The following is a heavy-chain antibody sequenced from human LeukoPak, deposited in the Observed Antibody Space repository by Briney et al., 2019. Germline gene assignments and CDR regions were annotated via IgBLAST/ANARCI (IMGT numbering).Heavy chain of an antibody. Sequence: TSETLSLTCAVYGGSFSGYYWSWIRQPPGEGLEWIGEINHSGSTNYNPSLKSRVTISVDTSKNQFSLKLSSVTAADTAVYYCARAGYSSSWYHYYYMDVWGKGTTVTVSS. CDR1: GGSFSGYY. D-gene: IGHD6-13*01. CDR3: ARAGYSSSWYHYYYMDV. V-gene: IGHV4-34*01. J-gene: IGHJ6*03. CDR2: INHSGST.